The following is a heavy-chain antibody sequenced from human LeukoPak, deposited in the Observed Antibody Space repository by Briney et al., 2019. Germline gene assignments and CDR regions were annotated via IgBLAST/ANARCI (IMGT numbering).Heavy chain of an antibody. Sequence: ASVKVSCKASGGTFSSYAISWVRQAPGQGLEWMGGIIPIFGTANYAQKFQGRVTITADESTSTAYMELSSLRSEDTAVYYCARCSSSWYWAFDYWGQGTLVTVSS. D-gene: IGHD6-13*01. V-gene: IGHV1-69*13. CDR3: ARCSSSWYWAFDY. CDR2: IIPIFGTA. J-gene: IGHJ4*02. CDR1: GGTFSSYA.